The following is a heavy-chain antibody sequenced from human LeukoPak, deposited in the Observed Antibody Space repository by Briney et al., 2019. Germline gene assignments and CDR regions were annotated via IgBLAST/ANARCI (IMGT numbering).Heavy chain of an antibody. V-gene: IGHV4-4*02. D-gene: IGHD3-10*01. J-gene: IGHJ4*02. CDR3: ARGEEHGSGTVHFDY. CDR1: GASISSSHW. Sequence: PSETLSLTCAVSGASISSSHWWSWGRQPPRKGLEWIGEIYHGGSTNCNPSLKGRVTISVDRSNNQFSLRLTSVTAADTAVYYCARGEEHGSGTVHFDYWGQGTLVTVSA. CDR2: IYHGGST.